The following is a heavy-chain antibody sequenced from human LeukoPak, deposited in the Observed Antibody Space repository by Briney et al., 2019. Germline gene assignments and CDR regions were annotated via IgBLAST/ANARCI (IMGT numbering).Heavy chain of an antibody. J-gene: IGHJ4*02. Sequence: SETLSLTCTVSGGSISSYYWSWIRQPPGKGLEWIGYMSYSGSTNYNPSLKSRVTISVDTSQKQFSLKLSSVTAADTAVYYCARVVEMATATVFDYWGQGTLVTVSS. CDR3: ARVVEMATATVFDY. CDR1: GGSISSYY. D-gene: IGHD5-24*01. V-gene: IGHV4-59*01. CDR2: MSYSGST.